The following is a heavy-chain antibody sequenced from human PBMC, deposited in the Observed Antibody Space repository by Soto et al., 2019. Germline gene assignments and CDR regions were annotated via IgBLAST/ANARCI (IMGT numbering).Heavy chain of an antibody. J-gene: IGHJ4*02. Sequence: QVQLVESGGGVVQPGRSLRLSCAASGFTFSSYAMHWVRQAPGKGLEWVAVISYDGSNKYYADSVKGRFTIPRDNSKNTLYLQMNSLRAEDTAVYYCARDWGQRLVSYYFAYWGQGTLVTVSS. D-gene: IGHD6-13*01. CDR2: ISYDGSNK. V-gene: IGHV3-30-3*01. CDR1: GFTFSSYA. CDR3: ARDWGQRLVSYYFAY.